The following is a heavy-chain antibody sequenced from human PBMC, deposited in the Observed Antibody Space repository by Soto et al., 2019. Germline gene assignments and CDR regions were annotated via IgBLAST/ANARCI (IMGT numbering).Heavy chain of an antibody. D-gene: IGHD3-10*01. Sequence: QVQLVESGGGLVKPGGSLRLSCAASGLPFSACYMNWIRQAPGKGLEWVSYISSSGSSINYAGSVKGRFTISRDNAKNSLYLQMNSLRAEDTAMYYCARVRFGEWGYAMDVWGQGTTVTVSS. V-gene: IGHV3-11*01. CDR1: GLPFSACY. CDR3: ARVRFGEWGYAMDV. CDR2: ISSSGSSI. J-gene: IGHJ6*02.